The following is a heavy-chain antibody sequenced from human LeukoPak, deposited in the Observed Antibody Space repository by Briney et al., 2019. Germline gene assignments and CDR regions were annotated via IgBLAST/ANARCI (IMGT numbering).Heavy chain of an antibody. Sequence: SETLSLTCTVSGGSISSSSYYWGWIRQPPGKGLEWIGSIYYSGSTYYNPSLKSRVTISVDTSKNQFSLKLSSVTAADTAVYYCASRYCSSTSCYPGNFDYWGQGTLVTVSS. CDR2: IYYSGST. CDR1: GGSISSSSYY. V-gene: IGHV4-39*01. CDR3: ASRYCSSTSCYPGNFDY. D-gene: IGHD2-2*01. J-gene: IGHJ4*02.